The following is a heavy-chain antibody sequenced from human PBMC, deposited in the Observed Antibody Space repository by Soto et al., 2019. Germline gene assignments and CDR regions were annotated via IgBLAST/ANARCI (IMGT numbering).Heavy chain of an antibody. CDR3: ARDRDAYCSKGVCAGPYFDY. Sequence: EVQLVESGGGLVQPGESLRLSCAVSGFTFSNYSINWVRQAPGKGLEWLSYISNNSSVKYYADSVKGRFTISRDNAKNSLDLQMSSLRADDTAVYYCARDRDAYCSKGVCAGPYFDYWGRGTLVTVSS. V-gene: IGHV3-48*01. J-gene: IGHJ4*02. CDR1: GFTFSNYS. D-gene: IGHD2-8*01. CDR2: ISNNSSVK.